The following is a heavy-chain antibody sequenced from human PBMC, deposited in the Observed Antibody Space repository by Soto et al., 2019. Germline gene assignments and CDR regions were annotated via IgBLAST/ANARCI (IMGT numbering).Heavy chain of an antibody. CDR2: TYYRSKWYN. D-gene: IGHD5-18*01. V-gene: IGHV6-1*01. CDR1: GDSVSSNSAA. CDR3: ARGPAAIKNWFDP. J-gene: IGHJ5*02. Sequence: SQTLSLTCAISGDSVSSNSAAWNCIIHSPSRGLEWLGRTYYRSKWYNDYAVSVKSRITINPDTSKNQFSLQLNSVTPEDTAVYYCARGPAAIKNWFDPWGQGTLVTVSS.